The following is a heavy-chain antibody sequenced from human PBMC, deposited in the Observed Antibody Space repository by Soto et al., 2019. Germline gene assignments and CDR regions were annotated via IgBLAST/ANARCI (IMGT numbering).Heavy chain of an antibody. CDR3: AKGHNAGSRWFVLGS. Sequence: EVQLVESGGGLVPPGRYLRLSCAGSGFTFDDYALHWVRQAPGKGLVWVSGISWNSGNIDYADSVKGRFTISRDNAKNSLYLQMNSLRPEDTALYFCAKGHNAGSRWFVLGSWGQGTLVTVSS. V-gene: IGHV3-9*01. CDR2: ISWNSGNI. J-gene: IGHJ4*02. CDR1: GFTFDDYA. D-gene: IGHD3-10*01.